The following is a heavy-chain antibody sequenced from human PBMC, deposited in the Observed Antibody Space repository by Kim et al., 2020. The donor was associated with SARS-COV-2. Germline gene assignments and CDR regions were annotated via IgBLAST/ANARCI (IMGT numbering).Heavy chain of an antibody. Sequence: VEGRYTISRDNSKNTLYLQMNSLRTEDTAVYYCVSAPGGCWGYYYYYGLDVWGQGTTVTVSS. D-gene: IGHD7-27*01. V-gene: IGHV3-30*07. J-gene: IGHJ6*02. CDR3: VSAPGGCWGYYYYYGLDV.